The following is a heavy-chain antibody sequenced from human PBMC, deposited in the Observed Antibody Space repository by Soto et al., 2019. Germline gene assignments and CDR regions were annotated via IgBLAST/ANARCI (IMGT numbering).Heavy chain of an antibody. V-gene: IGHV3-23*01. CDR2: IRDSADKT. J-gene: IGHJ3*02. CDR1: GVTFSNYV. Sequence: EVQLLESVGGLVQPGGSLRLACAASGVTFSNYVMNWVRQAPGKGLEWGSTIRDSADKTFDADSGKGRFTISRDNSRDTLFLQMNSLRADDAAGYDCARSAITSTTNGGSFDIWGQGTIVTVSS. CDR3: ARSAITSTTNGGSFDI. D-gene: IGHD2-8*01.